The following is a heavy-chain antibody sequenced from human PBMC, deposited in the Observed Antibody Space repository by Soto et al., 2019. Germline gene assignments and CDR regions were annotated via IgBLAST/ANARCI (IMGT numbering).Heavy chain of an antibody. J-gene: IGHJ4*02. V-gene: IGHV4-34*01. CDR3: ARSAGRDGYTRTGLDY. Sequence: QVQLQQWGAGLLKPSETLSLTCAVYGGSFSGYYWSWIRQPPGKGLEWIGEINHSGSTNYNPSLKSRVTISVDTSKNQFSLKLSSVTAADTAVYYCARSAGRDGYTRTGLDYWGQGTLVTVSS. CDR1: GGSFSGYY. D-gene: IGHD5-12*01. CDR2: INHSGST.